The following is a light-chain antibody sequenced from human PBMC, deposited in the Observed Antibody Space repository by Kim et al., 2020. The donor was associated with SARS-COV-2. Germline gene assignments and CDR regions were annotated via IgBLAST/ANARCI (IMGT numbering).Light chain of an antibody. CDR1: NLGDKY. V-gene: IGLV3-1*01. CDR3: QAWDTRNYV. CDR2: QNI. Sequence: SYELTQPPSVSVSPGQTATITCSGDNLGDKYVCWYQKKPGQSPVLVIYQNIKRPSGNPERFSGSNSGNTATLTISGTQAMDEADYYCQAWDTRNYVFGTGTQLTVL. J-gene: IGLJ1*01.